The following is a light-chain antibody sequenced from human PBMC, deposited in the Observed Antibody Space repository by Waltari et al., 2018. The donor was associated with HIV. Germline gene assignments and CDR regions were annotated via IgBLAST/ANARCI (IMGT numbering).Light chain of an antibody. CDR1: RSNIGNNY. Sequence: QSVLTQPPSVSAAPGQKVTISCSGNRSNIGNNYVSWYQQVPGTAPKLLIYDNDNRPSGIPDRFPASKSGTSATLGITGLQTGDEADYYCGTWDSSLSAGVFGGGTKLTVL. J-gene: IGLJ2*01. CDR3: GTWDSSLSAGV. CDR2: DND. V-gene: IGLV1-51*01.